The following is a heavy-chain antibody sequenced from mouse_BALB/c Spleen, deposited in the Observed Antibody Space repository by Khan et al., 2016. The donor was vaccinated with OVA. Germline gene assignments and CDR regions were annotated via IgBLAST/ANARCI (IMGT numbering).Heavy chain of an antibody. CDR1: GYSFTGYY. J-gene: IGHJ4*01. CDR3: ARDYYDYGHAMDY. D-gene: IGHD2-4*01. CDR2: VNPKNGGA. Sequence: EVQLQQSGPDLVKPGASVKISCKASGYSFTGYYMHWVKQSHGKSLEWIGRVNPKNGGASYNQKFKDKAILNVDKSSSTAYMEVRSLTPEDSAVYYCARDYYDYGHAMDYWGQGTSVTVSS. V-gene: IGHV1-26*01.